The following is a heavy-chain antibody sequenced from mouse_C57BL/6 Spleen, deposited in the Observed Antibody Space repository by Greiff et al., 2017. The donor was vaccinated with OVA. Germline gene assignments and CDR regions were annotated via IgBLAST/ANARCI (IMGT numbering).Heavy chain of an antibody. CDR2: IWTGGGT. Sequence: VQLKESGPGLVAPSQSLSITCTVSGFSLTSYAISWVRQPPGKGLEWLGVIWTGGGTNYNSALKSRLSISKDNSKSQVFLKMNSLQTDDTARYYCARNSPSSGYYAMDYWGQGTSVTVSS. D-gene: IGHD1-3*01. V-gene: IGHV2-9-1*01. J-gene: IGHJ4*01. CDR3: ARNSPSSGYYAMDY. CDR1: GFSLTSYA.